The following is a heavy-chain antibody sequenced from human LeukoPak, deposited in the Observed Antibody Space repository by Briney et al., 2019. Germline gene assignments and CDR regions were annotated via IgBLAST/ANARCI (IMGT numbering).Heavy chain of an antibody. CDR3: ASRMAVRPKYYFDS. CDR2: IYYSGNT. Sequence: SETLSLTCTVSGGSLSSSSYYWGWIRQPPGRGLEWIGNIYYSGNTFYNPSLESRVTISVDTSKNQFSLKLTSVTAADTAVYYCASRMAVRPKYYFDSWGAGILVTVSS. V-gene: IGHV4-39*01. CDR1: GGSLSSSSYY. J-gene: IGHJ4*02. D-gene: IGHD6-6*01.